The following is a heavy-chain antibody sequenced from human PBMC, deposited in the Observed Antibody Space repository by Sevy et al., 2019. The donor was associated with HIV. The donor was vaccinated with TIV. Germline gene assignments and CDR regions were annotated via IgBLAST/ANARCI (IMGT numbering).Heavy chain of an antibody. J-gene: IGHJ6*02. CDR1: GFTFSNYA. CDR3: AKIYEQHLASYYYGMDV. Sequence: GESLKISCAASGFTFSNYAMTWVRQAPGKGLEAVSSISTSGGNTYYVDSVKGRFTISRDNSKNTLSLQMTRLRAEDTSVYYCAKIYEQHLASYYYGMDVWGQGTTVTVSS. V-gene: IGHV3-23*01. D-gene: IGHD6-13*01. CDR2: ISTSGGNT.